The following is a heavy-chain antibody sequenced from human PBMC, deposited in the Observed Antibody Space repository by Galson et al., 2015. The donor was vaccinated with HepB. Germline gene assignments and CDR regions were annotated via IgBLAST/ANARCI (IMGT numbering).Heavy chain of an antibody. CDR3: ARAPNNWNYLSNWFDP. V-gene: IGHV1-69*13. CDR2: IIPIFGTA. Sequence: VKVSCKASGGTFSSYAISWVRQAPGQGLEWMGGIIPIFGTANYAQKFQGRVTITADESTSTAYMELSSLRSEDTAVYYCARAPNNWNYLSNWFDPWGQGTLVTVSS. CDR1: GGTFSSYA. D-gene: IGHD1-7*01. J-gene: IGHJ5*02.